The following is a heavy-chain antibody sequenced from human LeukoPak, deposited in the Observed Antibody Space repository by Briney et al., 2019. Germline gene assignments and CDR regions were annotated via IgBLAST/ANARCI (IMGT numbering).Heavy chain of an antibody. D-gene: IGHD3-22*01. J-gene: IGHJ4*02. CDR3: ARFDTSGYYVDN. CDR2: IYYSGGT. V-gene: IGHV4-59*01. CDR1: GGSISSYY. Sequence: SETLSLTCTVSGGSISSYYWSWIRQPPGKGLAWMGYIYYSGGTNYNPSLKSRVAISVDTSKNQFSLMLNSVTAADTAVYYCARFDTSGYYVDNWGQGTLVTVSS.